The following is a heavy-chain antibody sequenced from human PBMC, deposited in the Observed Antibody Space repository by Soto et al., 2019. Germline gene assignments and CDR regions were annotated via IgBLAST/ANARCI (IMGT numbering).Heavy chain of an antibody. CDR3: ARAYLSSGSYSNDFDY. V-gene: IGHV4-31*03. CDR1: GGSISSGGYY. CDR2: IYYSGST. J-gene: IGHJ4*02. D-gene: IGHD3-10*01. Sequence: QVQLQESGPGLVKPSQTLSLTCTVSGGSISSGGYYWSWIRQHPGKGLEWIGYIYYSGSTYYNPSLKSRVTISVDTSKNQFSLKLSSVTAADTAVYYCARAYLSSGSYSNDFDYWGQGTLVTVSS.